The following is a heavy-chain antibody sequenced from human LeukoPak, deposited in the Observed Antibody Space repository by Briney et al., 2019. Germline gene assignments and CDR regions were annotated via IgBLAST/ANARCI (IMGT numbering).Heavy chain of an antibody. V-gene: IGHV1-18*01. CDR2: ISAYNGNT. CDR1: GYTFTSYG. Sequence: ASVKVSCKASGYTFTSYGISWVRQAPGQGLEGMGWISAYNGNTNYAQKLQGRVTMTTDTSTSTAYMELRSLRSDDTAVYYCARITMVRGVMSYFDYWGQEPWSPSPQ. D-gene: IGHD3-10*01. CDR3: ARITMVRGVMSYFDY. J-gene: IGHJ4*01.